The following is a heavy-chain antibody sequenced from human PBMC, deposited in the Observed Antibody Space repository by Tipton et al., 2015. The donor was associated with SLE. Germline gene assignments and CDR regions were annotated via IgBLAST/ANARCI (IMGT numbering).Heavy chain of an antibody. CDR3: AKVRWELPDDY. CDR1: GFTFSSYA. D-gene: IGHD1-26*01. V-gene: IGHV3-23*01. Sequence: SLRLSCTASGFTFSSYAMSWVRQAPGKGLEWVSAISGSGGSTCYADSVKGRFTISRDNSKNTLYLQMNSLRAEDTAVYYCAKVRWELPDDYWGQGTLVTVSS. J-gene: IGHJ4*02. CDR2: ISGSGGST.